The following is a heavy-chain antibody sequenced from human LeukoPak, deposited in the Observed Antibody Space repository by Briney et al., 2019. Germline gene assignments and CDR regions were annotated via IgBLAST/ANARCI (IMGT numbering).Heavy chain of an antibody. D-gene: IGHD6-13*01. J-gene: IGHJ4*02. CDR3: AKDPGIAAASTGY. V-gene: IGHV3-74*01. CDR1: GFTFSDFW. CDR2: INSGGTVT. Sequence: GGSLRLSCAASGFTFSDFWMHWVRQAPGKGLVWVSRINSGGTVTNYADSVKGRLTISRDNAKNSLYLQMNSLRAEDTAVYYCAKDPGIAAASTGYWGQGTLVTVSS.